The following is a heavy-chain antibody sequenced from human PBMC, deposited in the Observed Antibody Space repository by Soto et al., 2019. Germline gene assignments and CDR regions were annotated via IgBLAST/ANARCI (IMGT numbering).Heavy chain of an antibody. CDR1: GGTFSSHA. CDR3: AKEYGNNWYDFWYY. J-gene: IGHJ4*02. CDR2: IIPFFGTP. Sequence: QVHLVQSGAEVKKPGSSVKVSCKASGGTFSSHAFSWVRQAPGQGVEWMGWIIPFFGTPNYAQKFQNRVXXXXXXXTXXXXXXXXXXXSDXXAXYYXAKEYGNNWYDFWYYWGQGTLVTVSS. D-gene: IGHD1-1*01. V-gene: IGHV1-69*05.